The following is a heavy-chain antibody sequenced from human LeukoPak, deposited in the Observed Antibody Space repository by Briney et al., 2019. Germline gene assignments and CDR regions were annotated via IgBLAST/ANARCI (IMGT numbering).Heavy chain of an antibody. V-gene: IGHV3-30*18. D-gene: IGHD6-13*01. J-gene: IGHJ6*02. CDR2: ISSDGSDK. CDR3: AKDLRYSSSWYPPYYYYYYGMDV. CDR1: GFTFSPHA. Sequence: GGSLRLSCAASGFTFSPHAMHWVRQAPGKGLKWVAVISSDGSDKYYADSVKGRFTISRDNSKNTLYLQMNSLRAEDTAVYYCAKDLRYSSSWYPPYYYYYYGMDVWGQGTTVTVSS.